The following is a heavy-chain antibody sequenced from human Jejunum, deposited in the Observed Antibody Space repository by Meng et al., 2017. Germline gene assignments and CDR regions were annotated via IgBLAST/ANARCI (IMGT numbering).Heavy chain of an antibody. CDR1: GGSFSDSH. CDR3: VYSNYRSDY. CDR2: INHSGST. J-gene: IGHJ4*02. V-gene: IGHV4-34*01. D-gene: IGHD4-11*01. Sequence: QLQVQHWGAGLLTPSETLSRTFPVYGGSFSDSHWTLIRHPPGKGLEWIGEINHSGSTHYRPYLESRLSISADSSKNQLSLRLNSVTAADTAVYSCVYSNYRSDYWGQGTLVTVSS.